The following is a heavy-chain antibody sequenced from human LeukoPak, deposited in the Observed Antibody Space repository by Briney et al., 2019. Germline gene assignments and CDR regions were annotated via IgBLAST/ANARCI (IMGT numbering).Heavy chain of an antibody. CDR2: INPDGNKK. CDR3: VAWGSLVV. Sequence: QSGGSLRLSCAASGLIFSGSWMNWVRQAPGKGLEWVATINPDGNKKGYVDSVKGRFTISRDNAKNSLFLQMNSLRVEDTAVFYCVAWGSLVVWGQGTLVTISS. V-gene: IGHV3-7*01. D-gene: IGHD3-16*01. J-gene: IGHJ4*02. CDR1: GLIFSGSW.